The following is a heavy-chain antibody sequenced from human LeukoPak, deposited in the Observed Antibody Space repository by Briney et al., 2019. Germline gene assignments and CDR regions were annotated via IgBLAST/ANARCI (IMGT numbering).Heavy chain of an antibody. J-gene: IGHJ4*02. D-gene: IGHD6-6*01. CDR2: IKQDGSQR. CDR1: GFTFSDYW. CDR3: ARRGGSSSRRSPIDY. V-gene: IGHV3-7*01. Sequence: GGSLRLSCTASGFTFSDYWMTWVRQAPGKGPEWVANIKQDGSQRYYVDSVRGRFAISRDNAKNSLFLRMNGLRAEDTAVYYCARRGGSSSRRSPIDYWGQGTLVTVSS.